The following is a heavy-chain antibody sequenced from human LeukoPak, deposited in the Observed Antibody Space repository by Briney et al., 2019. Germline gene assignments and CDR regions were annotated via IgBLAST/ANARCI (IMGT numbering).Heavy chain of an antibody. CDR2: INHSGST. D-gene: IGHD1-14*01. V-gene: IGHV4-34*01. J-gene: IGHJ4*02. CDR3: ARAAYDRFDY. CDR1: GGSFSGYY. Sequence: SETLSLTCAVYGGSFSGYYWSWIRQPPGKGLEWIGEINHSGSTNYNPSLKSRVTISVDTSKNQFSLKLRSVTAADTAVYDGARAAYDRFDYWGQGTLVTVSS.